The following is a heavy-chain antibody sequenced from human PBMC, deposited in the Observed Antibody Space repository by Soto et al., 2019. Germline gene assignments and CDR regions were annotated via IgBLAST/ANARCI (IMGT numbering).Heavy chain of an antibody. CDR1: GGTFSSYT. J-gene: IGHJ2*01. CDR2: IIPIFGTA. D-gene: IGHD5-12*01. V-gene: IGHV1-69*12. Sequence: QVQLVQSGAEVKKPGSSVTVSCKASGGTFSSYTISWVRQAPGQGLEWMGGIIPIFGTAHYAQKFQGRVTITADESTSTAYMELSSLRSEDTAVYYCARGNHRWLQLWYFDLWGRGTLVPVSS. CDR3: ARGNHRWLQLWYFDL.